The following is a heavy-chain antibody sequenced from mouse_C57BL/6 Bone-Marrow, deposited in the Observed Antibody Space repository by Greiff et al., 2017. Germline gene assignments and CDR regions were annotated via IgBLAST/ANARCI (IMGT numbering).Heavy chain of an antibody. CDR3: ARAGRGSYWYFDV. J-gene: IGHJ1*03. D-gene: IGHD3-3*01. V-gene: IGHV8-12*01. Sequence: QVTLKESGPGILQSSQTLSLTCSFSGFSLSTSGMGVSWIRQPSGKGLEWLAHIFWDDDKRYNPSLKSRLTLSKDTTRNQVFLKITSVDTADTATYYGARAGRGSYWYFDVWGTGTTVTVSS. CDR2: IFWDDDK. CDR1: GFSLSTSGMG.